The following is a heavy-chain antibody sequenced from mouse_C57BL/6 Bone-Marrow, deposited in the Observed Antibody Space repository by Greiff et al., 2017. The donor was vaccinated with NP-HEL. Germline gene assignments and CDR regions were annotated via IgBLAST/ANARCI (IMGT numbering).Heavy chain of an antibody. V-gene: IGHV1-26*01. CDR2: INPNNGGT. D-gene: IGHD4-1*01. CDR3: ARGLGQGY. Sequence: EVQLQQSGPELVKPGASVKISCKASGYTFTDYYMNWVKQSHGKSLEWIGDINPNNGGTSYNQKFKGKATLTVDKSSSTAYMELRSLTSEDSAVYYCARGLGQGYWGQGTTLTVSS. CDR1: GYTFTDYY. J-gene: IGHJ2*01.